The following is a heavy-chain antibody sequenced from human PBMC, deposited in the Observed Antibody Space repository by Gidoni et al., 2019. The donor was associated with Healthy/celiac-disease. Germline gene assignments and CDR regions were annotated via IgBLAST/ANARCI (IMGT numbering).Heavy chain of an antibody. D-gene: IGHD4-17*01. CDR3: ARLDETPYGDYVGMVY. V-gene: IGHV1-2*06. Sequence: QVRLVQSGAEVKNLGPSVKDSCKAPGYTFIGHDMHWVRQAPGQGLEWMGRINPNSGGTNYAQKFQGRVTMTRDTSISTAYMELSRLRSDDTAVYYCARLDETPYGDYVGMVYWGQGTLVTVSS. J-gene: IGHJ4*02. CDR1: GYTFIGHD. CDR2: INPNSGGT.